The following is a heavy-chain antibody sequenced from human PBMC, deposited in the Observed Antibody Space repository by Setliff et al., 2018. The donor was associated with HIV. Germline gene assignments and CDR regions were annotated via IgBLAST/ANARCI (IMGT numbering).Heavy chain of an antibody. CDR2: MSTGRGIK. CDR3: VRDPIEGSPDYFDY. Sequence: PGGSLRLSCAATGFTFSSYVLHWVRQAPGKGLEWVAVMSTGRGIKICADSVKGRFTISRDNSRNTLFLQMNNLRPEDTATYYCVRDPIEGSPDYFDYWGQGALVTVSS. D-gene: IGHD1-26*01. CDR1: GFTFSSYV. V-gene: IGHV3-30-3*01. J-gene: IGHJ4*02.